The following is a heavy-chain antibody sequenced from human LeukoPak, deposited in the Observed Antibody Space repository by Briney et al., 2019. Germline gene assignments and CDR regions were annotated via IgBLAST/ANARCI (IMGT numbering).Heavy chain of an antibody. J-gene: IGHJ3*02. CDR3: ASGHYCTSTSCPGRGAFDI. D-gene: IGHD2-2*01. CDR2: IYYTGST. V-gene: IGHV4-4*07. CDR1: NGSISNYY. Sequence: SETLSLTCTVSNGSISNYYWTWIRQPAGKGLEWIGRIYYTGSTNYNPSLKRRVVMSVDTSKNQFSLKLNSVTAADTALYYCASGHYCTSTSCPGRGAFDIWGQGTMVTVSS.